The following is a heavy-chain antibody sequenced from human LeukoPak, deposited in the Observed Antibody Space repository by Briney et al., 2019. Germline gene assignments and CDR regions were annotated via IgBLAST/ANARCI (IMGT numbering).Heavy chain of an antibody. J-gene: IGHJ1*01. CDR2: IKQEGSEK. Sequence: GGSLRDSCVASRFTLSSYWMSWVRQPPGKGREWVANIKQEGSEKYYVDPVKGRFTISRDNAKNSLYLQMNSLRAEDTAVYYCARANYYDSSPSFWGQGTLVTVSS. D-gene: IGHD3-22*01. CDR1: RFTLSSYW. CDR3: ARANYYDSSPSF. V-gene: IGHV3-7*04.